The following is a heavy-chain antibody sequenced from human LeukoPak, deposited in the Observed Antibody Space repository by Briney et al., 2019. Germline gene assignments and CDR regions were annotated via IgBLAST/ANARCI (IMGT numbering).Heavy chain of an antibody. CDR3: ARGESGSKVYYFDY. CDR1: GGSISSGGYY. J-gene: IGHJ4*02. V-gene: IGHV4-31*03. Sequence: SQTLSLTCTVSGGSISSGGYYWSWIRQHPGKGLEWIGYIYYSGSTYYNPSLKSRVTISVDTSKNQFSLKLSSVTAADTAVYYCARGESGSKVYYFDYWGQGTLVTVSS. D-gene: IGHD3-10*01. CDR2: IYYSGST.